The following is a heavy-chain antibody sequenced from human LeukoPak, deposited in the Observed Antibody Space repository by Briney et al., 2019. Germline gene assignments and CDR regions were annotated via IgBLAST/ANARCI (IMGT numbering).Heavy chain of an antibody. CDR2: ISYSGST. V-gene: IGHV4-59*08. D-gene: IGHD6-13*01. CDR1: AGSISNYY. CDR3: ARLGPAAGTSFDY. J-gene: IGHJ4*02. Sequence: SETLSLTCTVSAGSISNYYWSWIRQPPGKGLEWIGYISYSGSTNYNPSLKSRVTISVDTSKNQFSLRLSSVTAADTAVYYCARLGPAAGTSFDYWGQGTLVTVSS.